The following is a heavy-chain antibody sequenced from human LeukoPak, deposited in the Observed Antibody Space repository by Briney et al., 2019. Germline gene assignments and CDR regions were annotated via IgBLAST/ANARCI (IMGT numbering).Heavy chain of an antibody. V-gene: IGHV3-74*01. J-gene: IGHJ4*02. CDR2: MNSEGSSA. CDR3: VRGGYRAYYVDF. D-gene: IGHD5-12*01. CDR1: GFTFSSYS. Sequence: GGSLRLSCAASGFTFSSYSMNWVRQAPGKGLVWVSRMNSEGSSASYADSVKGRFTISRDNAKNTVHLQMNSLRAEDTAVYYCVRGGYRAYYVDFWGQGTLVTVSS.